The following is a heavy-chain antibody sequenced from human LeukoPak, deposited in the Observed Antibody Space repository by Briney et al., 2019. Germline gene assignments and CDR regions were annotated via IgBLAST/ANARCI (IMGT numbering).Heavy chain of an antibody. D-gene: IGHD4/OR15-4a*01. CDR1: RFTFSNAW. CDR3: AIDEPNYAPYDFDY. Sequence: GGSLRLSCAASRFTFSNAWMNWVRQAPGKGLEWVGRIKSKVDGETTDYAAPGKGIFTISRDDSNSMVYLQMNSLKIEDTAVYYCAIDEPNYAPYDFDYWGQGTLVAVSS. J-gene: IGHJ4*02. CDR2: IKSKVDGETT. V-gene: IGHV3-15*01.